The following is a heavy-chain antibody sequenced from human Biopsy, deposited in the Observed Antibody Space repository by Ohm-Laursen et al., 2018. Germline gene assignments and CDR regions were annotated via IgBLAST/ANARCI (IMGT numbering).Heavy chain of an antibody. CDR3: ARAGRYCSGGGCYSWFDS. J-gene: IGHJ5*01. D-gene: IGHD2-15*01. CDR2: IRDKANSYTT. Sequence: SLRLSCAASEFTVSDNYMDWVRQAPGKGLEWVGRIRDKANSYTTDYAASVKGRFTISRDDSKNSLYLQMNSLKTEDTALYYCARAGRYCSGGGCYSWFDSWGQGTLVTVSS. V-gene: IGHV3-72*01. CDR1: EFTVSDNY.